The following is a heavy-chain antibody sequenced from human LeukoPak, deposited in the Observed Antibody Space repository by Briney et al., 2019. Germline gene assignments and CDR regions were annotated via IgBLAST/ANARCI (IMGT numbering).Heavy chain of an antibody. D-gene: IGHD3-22*01. Sequence: SETLSLTCTVSGGSISSYYWSWIRQPPGKGLEWIGYIYYSGSTNYNPSLKSRVTISVDTSKNQFSLKLSSVTAADTVVYYRARGDLKVVYDSRSGFDYWGQGTLVTVSS. CDR2: IYYSGST. J-gene: IGHJ4*02. CDR3: ARGDLKVVYDSRSGFDY. V-gene: IGHV4-59*01. CDR1: GGSISSYY.